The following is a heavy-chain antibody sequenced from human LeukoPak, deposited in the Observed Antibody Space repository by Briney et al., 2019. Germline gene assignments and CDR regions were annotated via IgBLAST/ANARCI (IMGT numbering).Heavy chain of an antibody. J-gene: IGHJ4*01. CDR2: ISGSGNT. Sequence: GGSLRLSCTASGFTFSTSAMGWVRQAPGKGLEWVSGISGSGNTHYTDSVKGRFTISRDNSRSTLDLQMNSLRVEDTALYYCAKDIYSAYDLARAFDFWGQGTLVTVST. V-gene: IGHV3-23*01. CDR3: AKDIYSAYDLARAFDF. D-gene: IGHD5-12*01. CDR1: GFTFSTSA.